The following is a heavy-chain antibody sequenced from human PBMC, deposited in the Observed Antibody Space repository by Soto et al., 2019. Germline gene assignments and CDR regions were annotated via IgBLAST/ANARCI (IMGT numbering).Heavy chain of an antibody. Sequence: PSETLSLTCTVSGGSISSNSYYWGWIRQPPGKGLEWIGSIYYSGSTYYNQSLKSRVTISVDTSKNQFSLKLSSVTAADMAVYYCASPRGYSYGYTDYWGQGTLVTVSS. J-gene: IGHJ4*02. D-gene: IGHD5-18*01. V-gene: IGHV4-39*01. CDR1: GGSISSNSYY. CDR3: ASPRGYSYGYTDY. CDR2: IYYSGST.